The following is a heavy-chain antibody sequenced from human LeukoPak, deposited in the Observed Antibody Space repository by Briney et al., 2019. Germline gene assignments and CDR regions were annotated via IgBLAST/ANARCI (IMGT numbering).Heavy chain of an antibody. V-gene: IGHV3-21*01. CDR1: GFTFSSYY. D-gene: IGHD6-19*01. Sequence: PGGSLRLSCAASGFTFSSYYMSWVRQAPGKGLEWVSSISSSSTYMFYADSVRGRSTISRDNAKNSLYLQMNSLRAEDTAVYYCARDRGSGWHTFDYWGQGTLVTVSS. CDR3: ARDRGSGWHTFDY. J-gene: IGHJ4*02. CDR2: ISSSSTYM.